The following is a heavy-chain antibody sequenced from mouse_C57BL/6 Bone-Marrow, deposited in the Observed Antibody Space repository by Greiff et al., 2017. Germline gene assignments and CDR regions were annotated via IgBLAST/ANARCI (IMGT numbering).Heavy chain of an antibody. Sequence: EVHLVESGGGLVKPGGSLKLSCAASGFTFSSYTMSWVRQTPEKRLEWVATISGGGGNTYYPDSVKGRFTISRDNAKNTLYLQMSSLRSEDTALYYCARIYYYGRYAMDYWGQGTSVTVSS. CDR3: ARIYYYGRYAMDY. J-gene: IGHJ4*01. CDR2: ISGGGGNT. D-gene: IGHD1-1*01. V-gene: IGHV5-9*01. CDR1: GFTFSSYT.